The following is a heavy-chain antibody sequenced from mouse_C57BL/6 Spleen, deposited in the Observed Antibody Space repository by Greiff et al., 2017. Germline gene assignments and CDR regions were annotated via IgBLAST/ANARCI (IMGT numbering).Heavy chain of an antibody. CDR1: GYSITSGYD. V-gene: IGHV3-1*01. Sequence: EVQLQESGPGMVKPSQSLSLTCTVTGYSITSGYDWHWIRHFPGNKLEWMGYISYSGSTNYNPSIKSRISITHDTSKNHFFLKLNSVTTEDTATYYCARGGYPGAMGYWGQGTSVTVSS. CDR3: ARGGYPGAMGY. CDR2: ISYSGST. J-gene: IGHJ4*01. D-gene: IGHD5-1-1*01.